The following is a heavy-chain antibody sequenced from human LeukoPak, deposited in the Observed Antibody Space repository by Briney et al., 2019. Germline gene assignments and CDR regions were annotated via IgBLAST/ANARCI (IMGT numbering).Heavy chain of an antibody. V-gene: IGHV3-7*01. J-gene: IGHJ4*02. CDR2: VKEDGTTK. D-gene: IGHD2-15*01. CDR3: VSQEVVPH. Sequence: GGSLILSCAASGFSFTNYWMSWVRQAPGKGLEWVANVKEDGTTKQYVDSVKGRFTISRGNAENSLYLQMDSLRAEDTAVYYCVSQEVVPHWGQGTLVSVSS. CDR1: GFSFTNYW.